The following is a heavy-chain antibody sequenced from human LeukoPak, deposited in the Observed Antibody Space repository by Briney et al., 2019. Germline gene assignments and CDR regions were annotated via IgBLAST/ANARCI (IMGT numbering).Heavy chain of an antibody. CDR2: ISGSGGST. J-gene: IGHJ6*03. CDR1: GFTFTSYG. D-gene: IGHD2-2*01. V-gene: IGHV3-23*01. Sequence: GGSLRLSCAASGFTFTSYGMSWVRQAPGKGLEWVSAISGSGGSTYYADSVKGRFTISRDNSKNTLYLQMNSLRAEDTAVYYCAKDGYCSSTSCYYYYYYMDVWGKGTTVTISS. CDR3: AKDGYCSSTSCYYYYYYMDV.